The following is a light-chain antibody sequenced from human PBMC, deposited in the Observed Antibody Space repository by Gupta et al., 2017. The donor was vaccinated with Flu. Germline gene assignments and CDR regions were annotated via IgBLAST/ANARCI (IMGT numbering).Light chain of an antibody. CDR2: GKN. CDR3: NCQDSSGNHRV. J-gene: IGLJ3*02. CDR1: SLRNYH. Sequence: SSDLTQDPAVSVALGQTVRITCQGDSLRNYHASWYQQKPGQAPVLVLYGKNSRPSGIPDRFSGANSGSTASLTITGAQAEDEADYYCNCQDSSGNHRVFGGGTKLTVL. V-gene: IGLV3-19*01.